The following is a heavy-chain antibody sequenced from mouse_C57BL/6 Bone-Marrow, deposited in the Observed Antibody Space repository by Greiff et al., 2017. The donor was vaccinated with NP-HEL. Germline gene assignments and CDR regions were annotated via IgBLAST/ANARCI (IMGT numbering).Heavy chain of an antibody. CDR3: AREEIYYYGSSYDY. CDR2: IYPGSGST. CDR1: GYTFTSYW. Sequence: QVQLQQPGAELVKPGASVKMSCKASGYTFTSYWINWVKQRPGQGLEWIGDIYPGSGSTNYNEKFKSKATLTVDTSSSTAYMQLSSLTSEDSAVYYCAREEIYYYGSSYDYWGQGTTLTVSS. V-gene: IGHV1-55*01. J-gene: IGHJ2*01. D-gene: IGHD1-1*01.